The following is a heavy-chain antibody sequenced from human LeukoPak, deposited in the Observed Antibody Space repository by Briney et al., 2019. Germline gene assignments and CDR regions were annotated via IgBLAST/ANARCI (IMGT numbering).Heavy chain of an antibody. D-gene: IGHD6-13*01. J-gene: IGHJ4*02. V-gene: IGHV4-34*01. CDR2: INHGGST. CDR1: GGSFSGDF. CDR3: ARGHGYSRALYYFDY. Sequence: PSETLSLTCAVYGGSFSGDFWSWIRQSPGKGLEWIGEINHGGSTTYNPSLQSRVTMSVDTSKNQFSLKLSSVTAADTAVYYCARGHGYSRALYYFDYWGQGTLVTVSS.